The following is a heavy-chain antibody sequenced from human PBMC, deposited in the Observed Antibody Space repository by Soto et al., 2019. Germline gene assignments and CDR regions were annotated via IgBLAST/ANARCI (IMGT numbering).Heavy chain of an antibody. Sequence: ASVKVSCKASGYTFTSYAMHWVRQAPGQRLEWMGWINVGNGNTKYSQKFQGRVTITRDTSASTAYMELSSLRSEDTAVYYCARDRGQVSGDAFDIWGQGTMVTVSS. CDR2: INVGNGNT. V-gene: IGHV1-3*01. CDR3: ARDRGQVSGDAFDI. CDR1: GYTFTSYA. D-gene: IGHD3-10*01. J-gene: IGHJ3*02.